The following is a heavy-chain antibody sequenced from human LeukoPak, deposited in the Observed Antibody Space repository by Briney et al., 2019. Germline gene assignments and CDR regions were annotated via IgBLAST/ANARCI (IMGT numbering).Heavy chain of an antibody. CDR3: ARVRYFD. CDR2: IGSSSSFM. D-gene: IGHD3-9*01. V-gene: IGHV3-21*01. CDR1: GFTFSSYT. J-gene: IGHJ4*02. Sequence: GGSLRLSCAASGFTFSSYTMNWVRQAPGKGLEWVSSIGSSSSFMYSADSVKGRFTISRDNAKNSLYLQMNSLRAEDTAVYYCARVRYFDWGPGTLVAVSS.